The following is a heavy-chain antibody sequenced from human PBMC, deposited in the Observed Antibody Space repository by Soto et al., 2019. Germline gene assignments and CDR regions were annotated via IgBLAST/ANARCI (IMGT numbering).Heavy chain of an antibody. D-gene: IGHD4-17*01. Sequence: QVQLVQSGAEVKKPGSSVKVSCKASGGTFSSYTISWVRQAPGQGLEWMGRIIPILGIANYAQKFQGRVTITADKSTSTAYRELSSLRSEDTAVYYCARIPMTTVTTAWYYDLWGRGTLVTVSS. CDR2: IIPILGIA. J-gene: IGHJ2*01. CDR1: GGTFSSYT. CDR3: ARIPMTTVTTAWYYDL. V-gene: IGHV1-69*02.